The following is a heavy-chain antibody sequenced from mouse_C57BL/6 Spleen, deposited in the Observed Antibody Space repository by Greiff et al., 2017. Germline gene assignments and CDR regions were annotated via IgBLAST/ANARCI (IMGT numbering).Heavy chain of an antibody. Sequence: ESGPGLVKPSQSLSLTCSVTGYSITSGYYWNWIRQFPGNKLEWMGYISYDGSNNYNPSLKNRISITRDTSKNQFFLKLNSVTTEDTATYYCASTTVVGMDYWGQGTSVTVSS. J-gene: IGHJ4*01. V-gene: IGHV3-6*01. CDR3: ASTTVVGMDY. D-gene: IGHD1-1*01. CDR2: ISYDGSN. CDR1: GYSITSGYY.